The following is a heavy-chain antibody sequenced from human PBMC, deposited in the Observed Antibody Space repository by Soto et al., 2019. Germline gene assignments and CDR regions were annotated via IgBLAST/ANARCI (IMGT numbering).Heavy chain of an antibody. CDR1: GFTFDDYA. CDR3: AKDASSGWYDNFDY. V-gene: IGHV3-9*01. J-gene: IGHJ4*02. CDR2: MSWNSGSI. D-gene: IGHD6-19*01. Sequence: EVQLVESGGGLVQPGRSLRLSCAASGFTFDDYAMHWVRQAPGKGLEWVSGMSWNSGSIGYADSVKGRFTISRDNAKNSLYLQMNSLRAEDTALYYCAKDASSGWYDNFDYWGQGTLVTVSS.